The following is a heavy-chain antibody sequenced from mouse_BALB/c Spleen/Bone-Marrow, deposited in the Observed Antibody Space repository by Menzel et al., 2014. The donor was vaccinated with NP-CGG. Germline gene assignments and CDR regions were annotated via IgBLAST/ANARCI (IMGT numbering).Heavy chain of an antibody. CDR1: GYSITSDYA. V-gene: IGHV3-2*02. Sequence: EVKLMESGPGLVKPSQSLSLTCTVTGYSITSDYAWNWIRQFPGNCLEWMGYISYSGSTSYNPSLKSRISITRDTSKTQFFLQLNSVTTEDTATYYCARSADWYFDVWGAGTTVTVSS. CDR3: ARSADWYFDV. CDR2: ISYSGST. J-gene: IGHJ1*01.